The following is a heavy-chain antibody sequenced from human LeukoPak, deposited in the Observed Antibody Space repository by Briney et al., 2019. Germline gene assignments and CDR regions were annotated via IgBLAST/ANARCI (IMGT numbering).Heavy chain of an antibody. Sequence: ASETLSLTCTVSGGSISSYYWSWIRQPPGKGLEWIGYIYYSGSTNYNPSLKSRVTISVDTSKNQFSLKLSSVTAADTAVYYCARDRPYSSSWPNLDYRGQGTLVTVSS. V-gene: IGHV4-59*01. CDR3: ARDRPYSSSWPNLDY. J-gene: IGHJ4*02. D-gene: IGHD6-13*01. CDR1: GGSISSYY. CDR2: IYYSGST.